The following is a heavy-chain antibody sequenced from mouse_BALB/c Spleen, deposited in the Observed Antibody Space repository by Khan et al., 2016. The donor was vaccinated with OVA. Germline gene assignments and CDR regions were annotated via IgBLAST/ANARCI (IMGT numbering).Heavy chain of an antibody. J-gene: IGHJ3*01. D-gene: IGHD1-1*01. CDR3: TRLAYYYDSEGFAY. CDR2: VSTGGSYT. Sequence: EVELVESGGDLVKPGGSLKLSCAASGFTFSTYGMSWVSQTPDKRLEWVATVSTGGSYTYYQDSVKGRFTISRDNAKNTLYLQMSGLKSEDTAMFYCTRLAYYYDSEGFAYWGQGTLVTVSA. V-gene: IGHV5-6*01. CDR1: GFTFSTYG.